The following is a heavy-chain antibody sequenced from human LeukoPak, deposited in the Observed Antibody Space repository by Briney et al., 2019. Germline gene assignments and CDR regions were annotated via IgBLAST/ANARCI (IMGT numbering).Heavy chain of an antibody. CDR2: MNPNSGNT. Sequence: GASVKVSCKASGYTFTSYGINWVRQATGQGLEWMGWMNPNSGNTGYAQKFQGRVTMTRNTSISTAYMELSSLRSEDTAVYYCASPLYSGSHTPYYYYYYGMDVWGQGTTVTVSS. CDR3: ASPLYSGSHTPYYYYYYGMDV. CDR1: GYTFTSYG. V-gene: IGHV1-8*02. J-gene: IGHJ6*02. D-gene: IGHD1-26*01.